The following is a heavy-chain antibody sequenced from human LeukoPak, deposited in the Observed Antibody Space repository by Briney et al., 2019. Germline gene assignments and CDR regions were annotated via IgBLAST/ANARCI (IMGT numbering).Heavy chain of an antibody. CDR1: GGTFSSYT. Sequence: SVKVSCKASGGTFSSYTISWVRQAPGQGLEWMGGIIPIVGTANYAQKFQGRVTITADESTSTAYMELSSLRSEDTAMYYCSRDRSPYYYDRSGYYSFDYWGQGTLVTVSS. J-gene: IGHJ4*02. CDR2: IIPIVGTA. CDR3: SRDRSPYYYDRSGYYSFDY. V-gene: IGHV1-69*13. D-gene: IGHD3-22*01.